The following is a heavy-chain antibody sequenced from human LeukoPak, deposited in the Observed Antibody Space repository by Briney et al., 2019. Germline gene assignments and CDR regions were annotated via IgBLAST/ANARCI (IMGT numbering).Heavy chain of an antibody. J-gene: IGHJ4*02. V-gene: IGHV3-21*01. Sequence: GGSLRLSCVASGXTFNTYSMNWVRQAPGKGLEWVSSISGSSINMYYADSVKGPFTISRDNAKNSLYLQMNSLRAEDTAVYYCAREFLQEEFDYWGQGTLVTVSS. CDR2: ISGSSINM. D-gene: IGHD3-3*01. CDR3: AREFLQEEFDY. CDR1: GXTFNTYS.